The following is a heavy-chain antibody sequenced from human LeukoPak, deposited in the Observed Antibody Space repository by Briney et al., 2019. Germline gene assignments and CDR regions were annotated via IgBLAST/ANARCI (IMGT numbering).Heavy chain of an antibody. CDR3: ARHVPHGSFFYFDL. V-gene: IGHV5-51*01. D-gene: IGHD1-26*01. Sequence: GESLKISCQGSVYTFTTYWIGWVRQMPGKGLEWMGIIYPGDSDTTYRPSFQGQVTISADRSISTAYLQWSSLKASDSAMYYCARHVPHGSFFYFDLWGQGTLVTVSS. J-gene: IGHJ4*02. CDR2: IYPGDSDT. CDR1: VYTFTTYW.